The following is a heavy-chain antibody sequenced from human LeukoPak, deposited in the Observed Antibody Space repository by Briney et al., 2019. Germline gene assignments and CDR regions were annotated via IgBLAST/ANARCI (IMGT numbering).Heavy chain of an antibody. D-gene: IGHD3-10*01. J-gene: IGHJ5*02. CDR1: GGSIGSSSYY. V-gene: IGHV4-39*07. Sequence: SETLSLTCTVSGGSIGSSSYYWSWIRQPPGKGLEWIGEINHSGSTNYNPSLKSRVTISVDTSKNQFSLKLSSVTAADTAVYYCARAGVRGRLSNWFDPWGQGTLVTVSS. CDR2: INHSGST. CDR3: ARAGVRGRLSNWFDP.